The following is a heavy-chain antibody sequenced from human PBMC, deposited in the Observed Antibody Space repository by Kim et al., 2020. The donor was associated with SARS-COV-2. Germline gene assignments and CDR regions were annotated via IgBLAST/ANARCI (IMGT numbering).Heavy chain of an antibody. V-gene: IGHV3-7*03. CDR1: GFTFSSYW. Sequence: GGSLRLSCAASGFTFSSYWMSWVRQAPGEGLEWVANINEGGSEKYYVDAVKGRFTISRDNAKNSLYLQMNSLRAEDTAVYFCARGNYLDRSGCYYSSNDYGGQGTLVTVST. CDR3: ARGNYLDRSGCYYSSNDY. J-gene: IGHJ4*02. CDR2: INEGGSEK. D-gene: IGHD3-22*01.